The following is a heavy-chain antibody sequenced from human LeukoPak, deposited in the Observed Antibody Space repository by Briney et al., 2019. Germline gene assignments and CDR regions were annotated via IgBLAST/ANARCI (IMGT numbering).Heavy chain of an antibody. CDR3: ARVRGYGSESFDY. CDR2: ISSSGSII. CDR1: GFTISSNH. Sequence: GGSLRLSCAASGFTISSNHMNWVRQAPGKGLEWVSYISSSGSIIHYADAVKGRFTTSRDNAKNSLHLQMNSLRAEDTAIYYCARVRGYGSESFDYWGQGTLVTVSS. V-gene: IGHV3-48*03. J-gene: IGHJ4*02. D-gene: IGHD3-10*01.